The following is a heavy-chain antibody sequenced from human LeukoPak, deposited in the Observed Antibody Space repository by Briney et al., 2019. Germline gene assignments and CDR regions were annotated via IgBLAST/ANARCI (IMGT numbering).Heavy chain of an antibody. V-gene: IGHV4-59*01. Sequence: SETLSLTCTVSGGSISSYYWSWIRQPPGKGLEWIGDNYYSGSTNYNPSLKSRVTISVDTSKNQFSLKLSSVTAADTAVYYCARGGRYCSGGSCLNWFDPWGQGTLVTVSS. J-gene: IGHJ5*02. CDR2: NYYSGST. CDR1: GGSISSYY. CDR3: ARGGRYCSGGSCLNWFDP. D-gene: IGHD2-15*01.